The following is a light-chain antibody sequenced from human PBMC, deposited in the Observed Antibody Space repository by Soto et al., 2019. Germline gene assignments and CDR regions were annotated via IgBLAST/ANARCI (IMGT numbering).Light chain of an antibody. Sequence: EMVMTQSPATLSVSPGERVTLSCRASESVHRSLAWYQQKPGQGPSLLIYYASTRATGVPDRFTASGSGTEFTLTISSLQSEDSGVYHCQHYSNWPPTFGPGTKVEIK. J-gene: IGKJ3*01. CDR3: QHYSNWPPT. V-gene: IGKV3-15*01. CDR1: ESVHRS. CDR2: YAS.